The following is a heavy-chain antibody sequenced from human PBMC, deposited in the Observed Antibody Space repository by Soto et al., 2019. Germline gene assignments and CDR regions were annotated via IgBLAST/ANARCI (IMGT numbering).Heavy chain of an antibody. CDR3: AHSVVGYQLLSI. J-gene: IGHJ6*02. CDR1: GFSLSTSGVG. Sequence: QITLKESGPTLMKPTQTLTLTCTFSGFSLSTSGVGVGWIRQPPGKALEWLALIYWDDDKRYSPSLKSRLTITKDSSKNQVVHTMTNMDPVDTATYYCAHSVVGYQLLSIWGQGTTVTVSS. V-gene: IGHV2-5*02. D-gene: IGHD2-2*01. CDR2: IYWDDDK.